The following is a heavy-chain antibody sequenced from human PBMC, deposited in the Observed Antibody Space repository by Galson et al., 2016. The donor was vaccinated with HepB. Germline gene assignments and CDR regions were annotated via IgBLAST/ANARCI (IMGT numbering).Heavy chain of an antibody. V-gene: IGHV3-53*01. J-gene: IGHJ4*02. CDR1: GFTISANY. CDR2: IYTGGST. Sequence: SLRLSCAASGFTISANYMNWVRQAPGKGLEWVSVIYTGGSTYYSDSVKGRFTISRDYSKNTLYLQMNNLRVDDTAVYYCASFHYYFDYWGQGTLVTVSS. CDR3: ASFHYYFDY.